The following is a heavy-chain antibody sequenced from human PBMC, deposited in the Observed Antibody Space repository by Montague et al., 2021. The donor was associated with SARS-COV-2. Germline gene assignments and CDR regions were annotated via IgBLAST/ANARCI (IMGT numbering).Heavy chain of an antibody. D-gene: IGHD6-13*01. Sequence: SETLSLTCSVSGPSISTSNYYWGWIRQPPGKGLEWIGSVDYSGGTYYNPPLKSRVTVSVDTSRNQFSLKISSVTAADTAVYFCAGQSASSPFDHWGQGTLVTVSS. V-gene: IGHV4-39*01. CDR1: GPSISTSNYY. CDR2: VDYSGGT. CDR3: AGQSASSPFDH. J-gene: IGHJ4*02.